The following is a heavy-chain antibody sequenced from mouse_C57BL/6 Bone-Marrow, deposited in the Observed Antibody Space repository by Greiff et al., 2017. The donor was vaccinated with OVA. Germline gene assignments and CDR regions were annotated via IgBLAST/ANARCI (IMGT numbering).Heavy chain of an antibody. CDR3: AILGYGSRDYYAMDY. D-gene: IGHD1-1*01. CDR1: GYTFTSYW. J-gene: IGHJ4*01. CDR2: IYPSDSET. Sequence: QVQLQQPGAELVRPGSSVKLSCKASGYTFTSYWMGWVKQRPGQGLEWIGNIYPSDSETHYNQKFKDKATLTVDKSSSTAYMQLSSLTSEDSALYYCAILGYGSRDYYAMDYWGQGTSVTVPS. V-gene: IGHV1-61*01.